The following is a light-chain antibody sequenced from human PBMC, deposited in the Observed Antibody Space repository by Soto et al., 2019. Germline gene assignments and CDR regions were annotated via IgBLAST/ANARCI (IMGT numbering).Light chain of an antibody. V-gene: IGKV3-11*01. Sequence: EIVLTQSPATLSLSPGERATLSCRASQSVSSYLAWNRQKPGQAPRLLIYDVSNRATGIPARFSGSGSGTDFTLTISSLEPEDFAVYYCQQRSNWPRTFGQGTKVEIK. CDR2: DVS. J-gene: IGKJ1*01. CDR1: QSVSSY. CDR3: QQRSNWPRT.